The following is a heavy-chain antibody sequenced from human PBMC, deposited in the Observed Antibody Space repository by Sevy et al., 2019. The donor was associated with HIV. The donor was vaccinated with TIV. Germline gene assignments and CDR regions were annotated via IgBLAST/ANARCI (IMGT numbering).Heavy chain of an antibody. CDR2: INSDGSST. J-gene: IGHJ3*02. V-gene: IGHV3-74*01. CDR3: ARAGMAAAGTMRYAFDI. Sequence: GGSLRLSCAASGFTFSSYWMHWVRQAPGKGLVWVSRINSDGSSTSYADSVKGRFTISRDNAKNTLYLQMNSLRAEDTAVYYCARAGMAAAGTMRYAFDIWGQGTMVTVSS. CDR1: GFTFSSYW. D-gene: IGHD6-13*01.